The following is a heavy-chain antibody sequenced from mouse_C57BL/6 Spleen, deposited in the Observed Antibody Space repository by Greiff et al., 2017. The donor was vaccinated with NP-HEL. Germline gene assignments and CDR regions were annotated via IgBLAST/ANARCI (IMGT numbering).Heavy chain of an antibody. V-gene: IGHV5-9-1*02. CDR1: GFTFSSYA. CDR3: TSGLIYDGYYAWFAY. D-gene: IGHD2-3*01. CDR2: ISSGGDYI. J-gene: IGHJ3*01. Sequence: EVQGVESGEGLVKPGGSLKLSCAASGFTFSSYAMSWVRQTPEKRLEWVAYISSGGDYIYYADTVKGRFTISRDNARNTLYLQMSSLKSEATAMYYCTSGLIYDGYYAWFAYWGQGTLVTVSA.